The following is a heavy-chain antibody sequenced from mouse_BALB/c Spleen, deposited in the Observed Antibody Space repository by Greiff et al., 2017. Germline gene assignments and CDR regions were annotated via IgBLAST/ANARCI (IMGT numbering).Heavy chain of an antibody. V-gene: IGHV5-17*02. CDR3: ARWANREYAMDY. CDR2: ISSGSSTI. J-gene: IGHJ4*01. CDR1: GFTFSSFG. D-gene: IGHD2-14*01. Sequence: EVQLVESGGGLVQPGGSPKLSCAASGFTFSSFGMHWVRQAPEKGLEWVAYISSGSSTIYYADTVKGRFTISRDNPKNTLFLQMTSLRSEDTAMYYCARWANREYAMDYWGQGTSVTVSS.